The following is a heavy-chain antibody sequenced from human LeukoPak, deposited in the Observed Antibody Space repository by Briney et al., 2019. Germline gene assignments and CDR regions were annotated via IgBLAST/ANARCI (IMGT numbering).Heavy chain of an antibody. J-gene: IGHJ4*02. CDR2: ISSSGSTI. V-gene: IGHV3-48*03. D-gene: IGHD3-22*01. CDR3: TSDYFDSSGYRYYFNY. CDR1: GFTFSSYE. Sequence: AGGSLRLSFAASGFTFSSYEMNWVRQAPGKGLEWVSYISSSGSTIYYADSVKGRFTISRDNAKNSLYLQMNSLRAEDTAVYYCTSDYFDSSGYRYYFNYWGQGTLVTVSS.